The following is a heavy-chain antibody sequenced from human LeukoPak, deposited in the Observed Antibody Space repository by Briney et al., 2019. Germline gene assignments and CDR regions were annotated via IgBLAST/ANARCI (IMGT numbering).Heavy chain of an antibody. CDR3: ARSEYSSSSDAFDI. V-gene: IGHV4-34*01. J-gene: IGHJ3*02. D-gene: IGHD6-6*01. Sequence: SETLSLTCAVYGGSFSGYYWSWIRQPPGKGLEWIGEINHSGSTNYNPSLKSRVTISVDTSKNQFSLKLSSVTAADTAVYYCARSEYSSSSDAFDIWGQGTMVTVSS. CDR1: GGSFSGYY. CDR2: INHSGST.